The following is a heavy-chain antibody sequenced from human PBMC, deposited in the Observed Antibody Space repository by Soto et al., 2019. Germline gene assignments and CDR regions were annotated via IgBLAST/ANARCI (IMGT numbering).Heavy chain of an antibody. CDR2: IYDSGST. V-gene: IGHV4-59*12. D-gene: IGHD3-22*01. CDR1: GGSISSYC. CDR3: AREDYFDSGGFPI. J-gene: IGHJ4*02. Sequence: SETLSLTCTVSGGSISSYCWSWIRQPPGKGLEWIGYIYDSGSTKYNPSLKSRVTISVDTTNNQFYLKLSYVTAADTAVYYCAREDYFDSGGFPIWGQGTLVTVSS.